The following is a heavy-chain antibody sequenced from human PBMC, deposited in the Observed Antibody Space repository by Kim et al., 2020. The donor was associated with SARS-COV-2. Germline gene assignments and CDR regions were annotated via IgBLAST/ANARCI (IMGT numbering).Heavy chain of an antibody. Sequence: GGSLRLSCAASGFTFSSYGMHWVRQAPGKGLEWVAVISYDGSNKYYADSVKGRFTISRDNSKNTLYLQMNSLRAEDTAVYYCAKDLRVPDRDIVVVVAASPHPYGMDVWGQGTTVTVSS. CDR2: ISYDGSNK. CDR3: AKDLRVPDRDIVVVVAASPHPYGMDV. CDR1: GFTFSSYG. D-gene: IGHD2-15*01. J-gene: IGHJ6*02. V-gene: IGHV3-30*18.